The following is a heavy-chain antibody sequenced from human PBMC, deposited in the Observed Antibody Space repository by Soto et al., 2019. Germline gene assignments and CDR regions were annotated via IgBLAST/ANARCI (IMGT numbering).Heavy chain of an antibody. Sequence: KQSQTLSLTCAISGDSVSSSSASWNWIRQSPSRGLEWLGRTYYRSKWYNDYAVSVKSRITINPDTSKNQFSLQLNSVTPDDTAVYYCARDSWNPGWLDPWGQGTLVTVSS. CDR1: GDSVSSSSAS. J-gene: IGHJ5*02. CDR3: ARDSWNPGWLDP. D-gene: IGHD1-1*01. CDR2: TYYRSKWYN. V-gene: IGHV6-1*01.